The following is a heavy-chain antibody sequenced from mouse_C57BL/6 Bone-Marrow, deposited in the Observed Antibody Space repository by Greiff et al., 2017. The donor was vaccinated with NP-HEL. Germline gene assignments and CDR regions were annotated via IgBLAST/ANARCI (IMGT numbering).Heavy chain of an antibody. CDR2: IYPRSGNT. V-gene: IGHV1-81*01. CDR3: ARDGYYVYYFDY. J-gene: IGHJ2*01. Sequence: QVHVKQSGAELARPGASVKLSCKASGYTFTSYGISWVKQRTGQGLEWIGEIYPRSGNTYYNEKFKGKATLTADKSSSTAYMELRSLTSEDSAVYFCARDGYYVYYFDYWGQGTTLTVSS. CDR1: GYTFTSYG. D-gene: IGHD2-3*01.